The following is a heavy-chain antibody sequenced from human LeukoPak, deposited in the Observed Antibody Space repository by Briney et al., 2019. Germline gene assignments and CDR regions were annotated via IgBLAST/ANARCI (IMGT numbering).Heavy chain of an antibody. CDR2: ISSTSSYI. V-gene: IGHV3-21*01. D-gene: IGHD3-3*01. CDR1: RFTLSSDS. CDR3: AISLLRFLASGY. J-gene: IGHJ4*02. Sequence: RGSLRLSCEVSRFTLSSDSMNWVRQAPGKGLEWVSSISSTSSYIYYADSVKGRFTISRDNAQNSLYLQMNSLRAEDTAVDYLAISLLRFLASGYWGQGTLVTVSS.